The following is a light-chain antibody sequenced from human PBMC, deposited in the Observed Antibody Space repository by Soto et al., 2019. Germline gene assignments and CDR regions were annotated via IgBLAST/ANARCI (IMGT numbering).Light chain of an antibody. Sequence: QAVVTQEPSFSVSPGGTVTLTCGLTSGSVSTRNYPSWYQQIPGQAPRTLIYNTNTRSSGVPDRFTGSILGNKAALTITGAQAADNSDYYSALKVGSGIHWVFGGGTKLTVL. CDR3: ALKVGSGIHWV. V-gene: IGLV8-61*01. J-gene: IGLJ3*02. CDR1: SGSVSTRNY. CDR2: NTN.